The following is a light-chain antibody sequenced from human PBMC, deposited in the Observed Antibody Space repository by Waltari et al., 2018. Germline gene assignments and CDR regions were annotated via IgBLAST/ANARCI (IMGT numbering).Light chain of an antibody. Sequence: DTFLTQSPGTLSLSPGDRATLSCRASQSVTSNYLGWYQQKPGQAPRLLIYDASNRATGVPDRFSGSGSGTDFALTISRLEPEDFAVYYCQQYGFSPLTFGGGTKVGIK. J-gene: IGKJ4*01. V-gene: IGKV3-20*01. CDR2: DAS. CDR3: QQYGFSPLT. CDR1: QSVTSNY.